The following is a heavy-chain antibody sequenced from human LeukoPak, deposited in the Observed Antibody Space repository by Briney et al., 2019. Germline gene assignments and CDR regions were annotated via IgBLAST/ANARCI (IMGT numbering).Heavy chain of an antibody. J-gene: IGHJ6*02. CDR2: INSDGSST. CDR1: GFTFSSYW. CDR3: ARDGQSGTPLAAAPRLYYYYGMDV. V-gene: IGHV3-74*01. D-gene: IGHD6-13*01. Sequence: GGSLRLSCAASGFTFSSYWMHWVRQAPGKGLVWVSRINSDGSSTSYADSVKGRFTISRDNAKNTLYLQMNSLRAEDTAVYYCARDGQSGTPLAAAPRLYYYYGMDVCGQGTTVTVSS.